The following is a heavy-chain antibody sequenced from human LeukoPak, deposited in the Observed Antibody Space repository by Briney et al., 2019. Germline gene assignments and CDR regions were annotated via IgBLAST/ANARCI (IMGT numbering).Heavy chain of an antibody. CDR2: ISSSGSYI. CDR1: GFTFTTYT. CDR3: ARQGYDILTGYIDAFDI. J-gene: IGHJ3*02. D-gene: IGHD3-9*01. V-gene: IGHV3-21*01. Sequence: PGGSLRLSCAASGFTFTTYTMNWVRQAPGKGLEWVSDISSSGSYIDYADSVKGRFTISRDNAKNSLFLQMNSLRAEDTAVYYCARQGYDILTGYIDAFDIWGQGTMVTVSS.